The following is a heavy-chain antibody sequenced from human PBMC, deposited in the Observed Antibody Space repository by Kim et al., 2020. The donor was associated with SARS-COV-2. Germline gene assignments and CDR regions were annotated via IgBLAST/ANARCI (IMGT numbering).Heavy chain of an antibody. CDR2: TYYISKWFH. CDR1: RDTVSNNNVA. J-gene: IGHJ3*02. Sequence: SQTLSLTCVISRDTVSNNNVAWNWIRLSPSRGLEWLGRTYYISKWFHDYAVSVRSRTTINADTSKNQFSLQLNSVTPEDTAVYYCARGTNSAFDIWDQGTMVTVSS. D-gene: IGHD6-13*01. V-gene: IGHV6-1*01. CDR3: ARGTNSAFDI.